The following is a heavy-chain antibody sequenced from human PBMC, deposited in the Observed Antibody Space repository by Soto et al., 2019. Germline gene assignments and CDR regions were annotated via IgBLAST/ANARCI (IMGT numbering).Heavy chain of an antibody. J-gene: IGHJ4*02. CDR3: AKDLVYSNTSAYYFDY. D-gene: IGHD6-13*01. CDR1: GFTFSTYA. Sequence: GGSLRLSCAASGFTFSTYAMSWVRQAPGRGLEWVSSISDNGGSTYYGDSVKGRFTISRDNSKNTLYLQMNSLKAEDTAVYFCAKDLVYSNTSAYYFDYWGQGNLVTVSS. V-gene: IGHV3-23*01. CDR2: ISDNGGST.